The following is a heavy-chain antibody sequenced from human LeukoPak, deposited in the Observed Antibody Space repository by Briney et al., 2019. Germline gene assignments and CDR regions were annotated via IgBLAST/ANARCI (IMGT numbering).Heavy chain of an antibody. V-gene: IGHV1-69*06. J-gene: IGHJ3*02. CDR2: IIPIFGTA. Sequence: SVKVSCKASGGTFSSYAISWVRQAPGRGLEWMGGIIPIFGTANYAQKFQGRVTITADKSTSTAYMELSSLRSEDTAVYYCAREGIVGATSRRGAFDIWGQGTMVTVSS. D-gene: IGHD1-26*01. CDR1: GGTFSSYA. CDR3: AREGIVGATSRRGAFDI.